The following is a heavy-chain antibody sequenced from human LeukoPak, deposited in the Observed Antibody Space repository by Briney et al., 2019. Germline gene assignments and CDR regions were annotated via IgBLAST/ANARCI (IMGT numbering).Heavy chain of an antibody. D-gene: IGHD6-13*01. CDR2: IIPIFGTA. J-gene: IGHJ4*02. CDR3: ASFPMAAAGAPPFGY. Sequence: GASVKVSCKASGGTFSSYAISWVRQAPGQGLEWMGGIIPIFGTANYAQKFQGRVTVTTDESTSTAYMELSSLRSEDTAVYYCASFPMAAAGAPPFGYWGQGTLVTVSS. CDR1: GGTFSSYA. V-gene: IGHV1-69*05.